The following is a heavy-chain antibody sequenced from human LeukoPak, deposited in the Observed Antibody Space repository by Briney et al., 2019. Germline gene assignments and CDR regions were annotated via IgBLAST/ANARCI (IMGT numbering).Heavy chain of an antibody. CDR3: VTPQYSSSWYYFDY. D-gene: IGHD6-13*01. Sequence: GGSLRLSCAASGFTFSSYGMHWVRQAPGKGLVWVAFIRYDGSNKYYADSVKGRFTISRDNAKNTLYLQMNSLRAEDTAVYYCVTPQYSSSWYYFDYWGQGTLVTVSS. CDR1: GFTFSSYG. CDR2: IRYDGSNK. V-gene: IGHV3-30*02. J-gene: IGHJ4*02.